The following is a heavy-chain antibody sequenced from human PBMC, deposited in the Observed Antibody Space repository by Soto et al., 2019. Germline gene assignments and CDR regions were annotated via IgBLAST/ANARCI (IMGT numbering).Heavy chain of an antibody. V-gene: IGHV3-7*01. D-gene: IGHD1-20*01. Sequence: SLRLSCEVSGFSFKTYWMSWVRQAPGKGLEWLANMNEDANTKYYVDSVKGRVTILGDSAGNSLFLKMASLRAEDTAVYFCAAYNTSRHAAFDIWGRGTLVTVSS. CDR1: GFSFKTYW. J-gene: IGHJ3*02. CDR2: MNEDANTK. CDR3: AAYNTSRHAAFDI.